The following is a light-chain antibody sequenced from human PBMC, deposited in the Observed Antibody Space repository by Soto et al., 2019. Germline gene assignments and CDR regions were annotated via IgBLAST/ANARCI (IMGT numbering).Light chain of an antibody. CDR2: AAS. CDR3: HQLNSHPIT. CDR1: QGVSNY. J-gene: IGKJ5*01. Sequence: DIQLTQSPSFLSASVGDRFTINCRASQGVSNYLAWYQQKPGKAPKLLIYAASTLQTGVPSRFSGSGSGTEFTLTITSLQPEDFATYYCHQLNSHPITFGQGTRLEIK. V-gene: IGKV1-9*01.